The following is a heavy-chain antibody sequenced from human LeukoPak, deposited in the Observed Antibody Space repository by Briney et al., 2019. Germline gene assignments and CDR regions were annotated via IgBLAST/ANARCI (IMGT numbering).Heavy chain of an antibody. CDR1: GFTFSSYA. Sequence: PGASLRLSCAASGFTFSSYAMSWVRQAPGKGLEWVSTISGSGGSPYYADSVKGRFTISRDNSKNTLYLQVNSLRAEDTAVYYCAKNDYSTYTAWDYWGQGTLVTVSS. V-gene: IGHV3-23*01. D-gene: IGHD6-13*01. CDR2: ISGSGGSP. J-gene: IGHJ4*02. CDR3: AKNDYSTYTAWDY.